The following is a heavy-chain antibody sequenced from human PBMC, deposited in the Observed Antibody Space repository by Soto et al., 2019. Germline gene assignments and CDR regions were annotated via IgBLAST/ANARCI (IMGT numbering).Heavy chain of an antibody. CDR1: GYTFTSYY. Sequence: ASVKVSCKASGYTFTSYYMHWVRQAPGQGLEWMGIINPSGGSTSYAQKFQGRVTMTRDTSTSTVYMELSSLRSEDTAVYYCAREGVNIGATRAPYFDYWGQEPLVTVSS. V-gene: IGHV1-46*01. CDR2: INPSGGST. CDR3: AREGVNIGATRAPYFDY. D-gene: IGHD5-12*01. J-gene: IGHJ4*02.